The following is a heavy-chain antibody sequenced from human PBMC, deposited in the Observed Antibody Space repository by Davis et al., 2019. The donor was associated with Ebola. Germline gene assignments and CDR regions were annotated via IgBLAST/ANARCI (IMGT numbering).Heavy chain of an antibody. CDR3: ARADSGSLLYYYYGMDV. J-gene: IGHJ6*02. CDR2: IWYDGSNK. Sequence: GESLKISCAASGFIFSSYGMHWVRQAPGKGLEWVAVIWYDGSNKYYADSVKGRFTISRDNAKNSLYLQMNSLRDEDTAVYYCARADSGSLLYYYYGMDVWGQGTTVTVSS. D-gene: IGHD1-26*01. V-gene: IGHV3-33*01. CDR1: GFIFSSYG.